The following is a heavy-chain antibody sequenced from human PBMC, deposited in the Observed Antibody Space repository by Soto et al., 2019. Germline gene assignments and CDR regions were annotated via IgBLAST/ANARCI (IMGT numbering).Heavy chain of an antibody. CDR1: GCTFSSYA. V-gene: IGHV1-69*13. Sequence: SVKVSCKASGCTFSSYAISWVRQAPGQGLEWMGGIIPIFGTANYAQKFQGRVTITADESTSTAYMELSSLRSEDTAVYYCAREELNDYYYYGMDVWGQGTTVTVSS. CDR3: AREELNDYYYYGMDV. D-gene: IGHD3-10*01. J-gene: IGHJ6*02. CDR2: IIPIFGTA.